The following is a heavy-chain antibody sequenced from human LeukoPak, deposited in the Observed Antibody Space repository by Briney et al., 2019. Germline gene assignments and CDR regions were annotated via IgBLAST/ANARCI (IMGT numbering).Heavy chain of an antibody. D-gene: IGHD2-2*01. CDR1: GYTFTSYA. CDR2: INTNTGNP. Sequence: ASVKVSCTASGYTFTSYAMNWVRQAPGQGLEWMGWINTNTGNPTYAQGFTGRFVFSLDTSVSTAYLQISSLKAEDTAVYYCARGMRRYCSSTSCPRPGFYYYYGMDVWGQGTTVTVSS. V-gene: IGHV7-4-1*02. J-gene: IGHJ6*02. CDR3: ARGMRRYCSSTSCPRPGFYYYYGMDV.